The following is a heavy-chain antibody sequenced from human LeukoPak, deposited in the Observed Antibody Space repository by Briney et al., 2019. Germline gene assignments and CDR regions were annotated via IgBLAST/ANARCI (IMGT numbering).Heavy chain of an antibody. D-gene: IGHD3-16*01. CDR1: GFTFSSHS. CDR3: VRSQSAATYDA. Sequence: GGSLRLSCAASGFTFSSHSMHWVRQAPGKGLEWVGIIWHDGGTTYYADSVRGRITISRDNSKNTLDLQMSSLRDGDTAVYFCVRSQSAATYDAWGQGTLVTVSS. V-gene: IGHV3-33*01. CDR2: IWHDGGTT. J-gene: IGHJ5*02.